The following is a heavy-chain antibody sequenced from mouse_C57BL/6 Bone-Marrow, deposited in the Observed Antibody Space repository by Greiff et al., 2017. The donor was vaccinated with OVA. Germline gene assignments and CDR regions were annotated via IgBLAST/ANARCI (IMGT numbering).Heavy chain of an antibody. J-gene: IGHJ1*03. Sequence: VQLQQSGPELVKPGASVKVSCKASGYSFTGYCMSWVKQSPGKSLEWIGEINPRTGGTNYNQKFKAKATLTVDKSSSTAYMQLKSLTSEDAAVDYWARSALERNAWDFDVWGTGTTVTVSS. V-gene: IGHV1-42*01. CDR1: GYSFTGYC. D-gene: IGHD3-1*01. CDR3: ARSALERNAWDFDV. CDR2: INPRTGGT.